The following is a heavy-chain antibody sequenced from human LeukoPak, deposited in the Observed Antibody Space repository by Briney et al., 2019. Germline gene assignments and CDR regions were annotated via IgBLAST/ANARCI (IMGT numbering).Heavy chain of an antibody. CDR3: ARAIGATGSDY. Sequence: GGSLRLSCAASGFTFSSYSMNWVRQAPGKGLEWVSSITSTGSDKYYADSLKGRFTVSRDNAKNSLFLEMNSLRAGDTAVYYCARAIGATGSDYWGQGTLVTVSS. D-gene: IGHD6-13*01. CDR2: ITSTGSDK. J-gene: IGHJ4*02. CDR1: GFTFSSYS. V-gene: IGHV3-21*01.